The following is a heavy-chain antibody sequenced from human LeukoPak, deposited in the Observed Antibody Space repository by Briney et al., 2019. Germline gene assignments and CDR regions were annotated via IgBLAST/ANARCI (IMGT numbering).Heavy chain of an antibody. J-gene: IGHJ3*02. Sequence: ASVKVSCKASGGTFSSYAISWVRQAPGQGLEWMGGIIPIFGTANYAQKFQGRVTITADESTGTAYMELSSLRSEDTAVYYCARADDYGDYGQDAFDIWGQGTMVTVSS. CDR2: IIPIFGTA. CDR3: ARADDYGDYGQDAFDI. D-gene: IGHD4-17*01. CDR1: GGTFSSYA. V-gene: IGHV1-69*13.